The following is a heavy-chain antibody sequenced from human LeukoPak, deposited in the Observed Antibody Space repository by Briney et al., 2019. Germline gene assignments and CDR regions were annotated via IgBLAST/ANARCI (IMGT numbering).Heavy chain of an antibody. Sequence: ASVKVSCKASGYTFTGYYIHWVRQAPGQGLEWMGWINPNSGGTNYAQKFQGRVTMTRDTSISTAYMELSRLRSDDTAMYYCARDNSVGDNAWWFDPWGQGTLVTVSS. CDR3: ARDNSVGDNAWWFDP. CDR2: INPNSGGT. D-gene: IGHD1-26*01. J-gene: IGHJ5*02. V-gene: IGHV1-2*02. CDR1: GYTFTGYY.